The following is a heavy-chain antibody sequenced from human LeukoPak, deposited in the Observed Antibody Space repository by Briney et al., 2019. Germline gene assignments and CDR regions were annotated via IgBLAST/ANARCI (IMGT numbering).Heavy chain of an antibody. CDR2: ISSSSSYI. D-gene: IGHD2-21*02. Sequence: GGSLRLSCAASGFTFSSYSMNWVRQAPGKGLEWASSISSSSSYIYHADSVKGRFTISRDNAKNSLYLQMNSLRAEDTAVYYCAREPVVVTAAAFDIWGQGTMVTVSS. CDR1: GFTFSSYS. CDR3: AREPVVVTAAAFDI. V-gene: IGHV3-21*01. J-gene: IGHJ3*02.